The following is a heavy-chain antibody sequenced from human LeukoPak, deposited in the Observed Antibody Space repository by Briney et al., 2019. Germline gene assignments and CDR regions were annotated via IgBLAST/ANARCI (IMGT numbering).Heavy chain of an antibody. CDR2: INPNSGGT. CDR3: ARGLRAYSSSGMWFWDWFDP. CDR1: GYTFTGYY. J-gene: IGHJ5*02. D-gene: IGHD6-6*01. V-gene: IGHV1-2*02. Sequence: ASVKVSCKASGYTFTGYYMHWVRQAPGQGLEWMGWINPNSGGTNYAQKFQGRVTMTRDTSISTAYMEPSRLRSDDTAVYYCARGLRAYSSSGMWFWDWFDPWGQGTLVTVSS.